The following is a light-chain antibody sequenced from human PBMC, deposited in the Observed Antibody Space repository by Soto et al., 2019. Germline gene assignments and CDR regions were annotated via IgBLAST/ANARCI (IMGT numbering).Light chain of an antibody. CDR3: SSYTSSSTRV. CDR1: SSDVGGYNY. V-gene: IGLV2-14*01. J-gene: IGLJ3*02. Sequence: QSALTQPASVSGSPGQSITISCTGTSSDVGGYNYVSWYQQHPGKAPKLMIYEVSNRPSGVANRFSGSKSGNTASLPISGLQPEEEDDYYCSSYTSSSTRVFGGGTKLTVL. CDR2: EVS.